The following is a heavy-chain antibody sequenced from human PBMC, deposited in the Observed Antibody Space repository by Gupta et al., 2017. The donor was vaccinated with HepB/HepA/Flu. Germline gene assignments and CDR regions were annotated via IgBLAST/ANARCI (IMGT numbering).Heavy chain of an antibody. CDR1: GFTFSSYW. CDR2: IKQDGSEK. V-gene: IGHV3-7*04. J-gene: IGHJ4*02. Sequence: EVQLVEPGGGLVQPGGSVRLSAAAAGFTFSSYWMSWFRQAPGNGLEWVANIKQDGSEKYYVDAGKGRFTISRDNAKNSLYLQMNSLRADDTAVYYCARGPRGVVIHFDYWGQGTLVTVSS. D-gene: IGHD3-3*01. CDR3: ARGPRGVVIHFDY.